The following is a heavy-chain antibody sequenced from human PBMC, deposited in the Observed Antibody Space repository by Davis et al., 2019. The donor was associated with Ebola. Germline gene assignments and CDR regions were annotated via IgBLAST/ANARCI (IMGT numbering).Heavy chain of an antibody. D-gene: IGHD3-3*01. J-gene: IGHJ3*02. Sequence: PGGSLRLSCAASGLTFSSYAMSWVRQAPGKGLEWVSAISGSGGSTYYADSVKGRFTTSRDNSKNTLYLQMNSLRAEDTAIYYCAKDKNYDFWSGYPHDAFDIWGQGTMVTVSS. CDR1: GLTFSSYA. CDR3: AKDKNYDFWSGYPHDAFDI. V-gene: IGHV3-23*01. CDR2: ISGSGGST.